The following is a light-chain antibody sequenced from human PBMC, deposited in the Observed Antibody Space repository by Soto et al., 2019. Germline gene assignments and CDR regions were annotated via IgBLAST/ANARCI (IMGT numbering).Light chain of an antibody. J-gene: IGLJ1*01. CDR1: SSDVGRYNY. CDR2: EVN. CDR3: SSFASTHTYV. Sequence: QSVLTQPASVSGSPGQSITISCTGTSSDVGRYNYVSWYQQHPGKAPKLLIYEVNNRPSGVSHRFSGSKSGNTASLTISGLQAEDEADYYCSSFASTHTYVFGTGTKLTVL. V-gene: IGLV2-14*01.